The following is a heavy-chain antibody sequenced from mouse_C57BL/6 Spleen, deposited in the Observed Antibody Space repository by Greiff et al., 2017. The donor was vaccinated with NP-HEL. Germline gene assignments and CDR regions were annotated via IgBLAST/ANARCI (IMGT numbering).Heavy chain of an antibody. CDR1: GYTFTSYW. CDR3: ARFGGNYLDY. D-gene: IGHD1-1*02. J-gene: IGHJ2*01. Sequence: QVQLQQPGAELVRPGSSVKLSCKASGYTFTSYWMHWVKQRPIQGLEWIGNIDPSDSETHYNQKFKDKATLTVDKSSSTAYMQLSSLTSEDSAVDYWARFGGNYLDYWGQGTTLTVSS. V-gene: IGHV1-52*01. CDR2: IDPSDSET.